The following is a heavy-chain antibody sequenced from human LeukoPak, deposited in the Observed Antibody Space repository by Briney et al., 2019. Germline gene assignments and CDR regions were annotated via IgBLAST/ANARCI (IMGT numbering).Heavy chain of an antibody. CDR3: ARDFCSSTSCLDYYGMDV. D-gene: IGHD2-2*01. CDR2: TYYSGST. Sequence: SETLSLTCTVSGGSISSYYWSWIRQPPGMGLEWIGYTYYSGSTNYNPSLKSRVTISVDTSKNQFSLKLSSVTAADTAVYYCARDFCSSTSCLDYYGMDVWGQGTTVTVSS. CDR1: GGSISSYY. J-gene: IGHJ6*02. V-gene: IGHV4-59*01.